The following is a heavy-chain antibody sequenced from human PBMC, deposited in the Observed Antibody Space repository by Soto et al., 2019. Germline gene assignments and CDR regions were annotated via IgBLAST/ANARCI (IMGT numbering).Heavy chain of an antibody. V-gene: IGHV3-30*18. CDR1: GFTFSDYA. CDR3: AKGGRQWLVTSDFNY. CDR2: VSHDGRNT. Sequence: VQLVESGGGVVQPGRSLRLSCAASGFTFSDYAMHWVRQAPGKGLEWVAVVSHDGRNTHYADSLKGRFTISRDSSKNTATLEMASLRAEATAVYYCAKGGRQWLVTSDFNYWGQRALVTVSS. D-gene: IGHD6-19*01. J-gene: IGHJ4*02.